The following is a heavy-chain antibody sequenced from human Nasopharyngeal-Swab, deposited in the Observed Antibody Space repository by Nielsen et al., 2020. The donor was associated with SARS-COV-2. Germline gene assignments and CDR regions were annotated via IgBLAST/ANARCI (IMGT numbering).Heavy chain of an antibody. CDR1: GDSLSSNSAA. D-gene: IGHD3-16*01. Sequence: SQTLSLTCAISGDSLSSNSAAWNWIRQSPSRGLEWLGRTYYRSKWYNDYAVSVKSRITINPDTSKNQFSLQLNSVTPEDTAVYYCARAQDLWLPGVGDYYYYYYGMDVWGHGTTVTVSS. J-gene: IGHJ6*02. CDR2: TYYRSKWYN. V-gene: IGHV6-1*01. CDR3: ARAQDLWLPGVGDYYYYYYGMDV.